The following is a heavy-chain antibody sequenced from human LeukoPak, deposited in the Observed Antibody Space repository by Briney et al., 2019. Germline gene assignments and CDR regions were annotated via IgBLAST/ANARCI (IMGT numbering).Heavy chain of an antibody. D-gene: IGHD4-17*01. CDR3: ARDFFLAYGDYVGWFDP. V-gene: IGHV1-2*02. Sequence: ASVKVSCKASGYTFTSYGISWVRQAPGQGLEWMGWINPNSGGTNYAQKFQGRVTMTRDTSISTAYMELSRLRSDDTAVYYCARDFFLAYGDYVGWFDPWGQGTLVTVSS. CDR1: GYTFTSYG. J-gene: IGHJ5*02. CDR2: INPNSGGT.